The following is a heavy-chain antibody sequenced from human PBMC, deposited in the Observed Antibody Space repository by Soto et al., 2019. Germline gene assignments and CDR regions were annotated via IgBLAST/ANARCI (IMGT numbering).Heavy chain of an antibody. J-gene: IGHJ6*02. CDR3: TRRPYYGSGSPLGYGMDV. D-gene: IGHD3-10*01. Sequence: GGSLRLSCAASGFTFSGSAMHWVRQASGKGLEWVGRIRSKANSYATAYAASVKGRFTISRDDSKNTAYLQMNSLKTEDTAVYYCTRRPYYGSGSPLGYGMDVWGQGTTVTVSS. V-gene: IGHV3-73*01. CDR1: GFTFSGSA. CDR2: IRSKANSYAT.